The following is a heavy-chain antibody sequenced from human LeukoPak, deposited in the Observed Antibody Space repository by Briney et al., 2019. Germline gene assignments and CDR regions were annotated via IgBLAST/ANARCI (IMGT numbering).Heavy chain of an antibody. J-gene: IGHJ4*02. CDR2: ISYDGSNK. CDR1: GFTFSSYA. CDR3: ARDVGGRGDY. Sequence: GGSLRLSCAASGFTFSSYAMHWVRQAPGKGLEWVAVISYDGSNKYYADSVKGRFTISRDNSKNTLYLQMNSLRAEDTAVYYCARDVGGRGDYWGQGTLVTVSS. D-gene: IGHD5-24*01. V-gene: IGHV3-30-3*01.